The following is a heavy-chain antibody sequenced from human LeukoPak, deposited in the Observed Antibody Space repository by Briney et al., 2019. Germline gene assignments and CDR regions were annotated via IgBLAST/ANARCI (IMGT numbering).Heavy chain of an antibody. CDR3: ARQWNWNYRYFDY. D-gene: IGHD1-7*01. V-gene: IGHV3-7*01. J-gene: IGHJ4*02. CDR1: GFTFSSYW. Sequence: GGSLRLSCAASGFTFSSYWMSWVRQAPGKGLEWVANIKQDGSEKYYVDSVKGRFTISRDNAKNSLYLQMNSLRAEDTAVYYCARQWNWNYRYFDYWGQGTLVTVSS. CDR2: IKQDGSEK.